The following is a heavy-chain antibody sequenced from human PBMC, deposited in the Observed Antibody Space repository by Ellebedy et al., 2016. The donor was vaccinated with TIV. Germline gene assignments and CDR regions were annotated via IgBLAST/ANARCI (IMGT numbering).Heavy chain of an antibody. CDR1: GLTFRRYD. V-gene: IGHV3-30-3*01. CDR3: ATDGLVFTSVRYGMDV. J-gene: IGHJ6*02. Sequence: PGGSLRLSCAASGLTFRRYDVPWVRQAPGKGLEWVAVISYDGTVKYFADPVKGRFTISRDNSKDTLYLQINSLYAEDTAVYYCATDGLVFTSVRYGMDVWGQGTTVTVSS. CDR2: ISYDGTVK. D-gene: IGHD3-10*01.